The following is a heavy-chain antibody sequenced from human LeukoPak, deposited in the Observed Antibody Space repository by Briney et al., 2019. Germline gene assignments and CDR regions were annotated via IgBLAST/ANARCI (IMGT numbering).Heavy chain of an antibody. D-gene: IGHD3-10*01. V-gene: IGHV3-21*01. CDR2: ISSSSSYI. CDR3: APSITMVRGVIGGLDH. CDR1: GFTFSSYS. J-gene: IGHJ4*02. Sequence: PGGSLRLSCAASGFTFSSYSMNWVRQAPGKGLEWVSSISSSSSYIYYADSVKGRFTISRDNAKNSLYLQMNSLRAEDTAVYYCAPSITMVRGVIGGLDHWGQGTLVTVSS.